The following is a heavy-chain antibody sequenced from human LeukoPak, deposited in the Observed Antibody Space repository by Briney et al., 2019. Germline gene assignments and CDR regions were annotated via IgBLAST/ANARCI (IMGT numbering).Heavy chain of an antibody. Sequence: SETLSLTCTVSGDSISSGYYWGWIRQPPGRGLEWIGSIHHSGSSYYNPSLKSRVTISVDTSKNQFSMKLSSVTAADTAVHYCARYYDGSGSPRFDPWGQGTLVTVSS. CDR2: IHHSGSS. V-gene: IGHV4-38-2*02. J-gene: IGHJ5*02. CDR1: GDSISSGYY. CDR3: ARYYDGSGSPRFDP. D-gene: IGHD3-22*01.